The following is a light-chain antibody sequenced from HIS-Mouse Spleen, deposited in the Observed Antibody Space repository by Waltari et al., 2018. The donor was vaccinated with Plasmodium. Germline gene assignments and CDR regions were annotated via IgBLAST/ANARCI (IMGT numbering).Light chain of an antibody. CDR1: SRDVGGYNF. J-gene: IGLJ2*01. V-gene: IGLV2-11*01. Sequence: QSALTQPRSVSGSPGQSVTLSFTVTSRDVGGYNFVPWYHQHPGTAPNLMIYDVRKRPSGVPDRFSGSKSGNTASLTISGLQAEDEADYYCCSYAGSYTLVFGGGTKLTVL. CDR2: DVR. CDR3: CSYAGSYTLV.